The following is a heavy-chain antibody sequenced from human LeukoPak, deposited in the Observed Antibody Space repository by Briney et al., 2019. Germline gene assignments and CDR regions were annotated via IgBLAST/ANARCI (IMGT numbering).Heavy chain of an antibody. V-gene: IGHV4-61*01. J-gene: IGHJ4*02. D-gene: IGHD3-22*01. CDR2: IPYSGRT. CDR1: GGSVNSRNYY. CDR3: AKTEETYDRAFDT. Sequence: SETLSLTCTVSGGSVNSRNYYWNWIRQSPGTGLEWIGFIPYSGRTKYNPSLKSRVTISVDTTKNQISLNLNSVTAADTAVYYCAKTEETYDRAFDTWGQGTLVTVSS.